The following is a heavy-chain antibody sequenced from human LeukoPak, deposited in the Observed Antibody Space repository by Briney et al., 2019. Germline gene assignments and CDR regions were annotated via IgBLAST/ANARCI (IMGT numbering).Heavy chain of an antibody. CDR1: GFTFDDYG. CDR3: ARDLYSLSYYDFWSGLDY. V-gene: IGHV3-20*04. D-gene: IGHD3-3*01. Sequence: GGSLRLSCAGSGFTFDDYGMSWVRQAPGKGLEWVSGINWNGGSTGYADSVKGRFTISRDNAKNSLYLQMNSLRAEDTALYYCARDLYSLSYYDFWSGLDYWGQGTLVTVSS. J-gene: IGHJ4*02. CDR2: INWNGGST.